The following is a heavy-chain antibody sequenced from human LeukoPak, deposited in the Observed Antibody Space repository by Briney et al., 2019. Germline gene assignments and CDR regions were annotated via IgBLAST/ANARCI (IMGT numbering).Heavy chain of an antibody. D-gene: IGHD3-22*01. CDR2: ISSSSSYI. Sequence: GGSLRLSCSASGFTFSSYSMNWVRQAPGKGLEWVSSISSSSSYIYYADSVKGRFTISRDNAKNSLYLQMNSLRAEDTAVYYCASGDHYYDSSGYYSGDYWGQGTLVTVSS. J-gene: IGHJ4*02. V-gene: IGHV3-21*01. CDR3: ASGDHYYDSSGYYSGDY. CDR1: GFTFSSYS.